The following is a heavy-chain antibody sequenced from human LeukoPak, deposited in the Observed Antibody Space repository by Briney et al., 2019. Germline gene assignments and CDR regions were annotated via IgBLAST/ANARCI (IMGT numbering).Heavy chain of an antibody. CDR1: GYTFTSYD. J-gene: IGHJ5*02. V-gene: IGHV1-8*01. CDR3: ARGRAKKQWLVRYNWFDP. D-gene: IGHD6-19*01. Sequence: ASVKVSCKASGYTFTSYDINWVRQATGQGLEWMGWMNPNSGNTGYAQKFQGRVTMTRNTSISTAYMELSSLRSEDTAVYYCARGRAKKQWLVRYNWFDPWGQGTLVTVSS. CDR2: MNPNSGNT.